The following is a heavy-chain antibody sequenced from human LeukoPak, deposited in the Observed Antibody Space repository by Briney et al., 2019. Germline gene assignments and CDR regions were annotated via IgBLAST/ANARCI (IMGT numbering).Heavy chain of an antibody. Sequence: GASVKVSCKASGGTFSSYAISWVRQAPGQGLEWMGRIIPILGIANYAQKFQGRVTITADKSTSTAYMELSSLRSEDTAVYYCASPNVVVPAAKYYFDYWGQGTLVTVSS. CDR1: GGTFSSYA. D-gene: IGHD2-2*01. CDR3: ASPNVVVPAAKYYFDY. CDR2: IIPILGIA. J-gene: IGHJ4*02. V-gene: IGHV1-69*04.